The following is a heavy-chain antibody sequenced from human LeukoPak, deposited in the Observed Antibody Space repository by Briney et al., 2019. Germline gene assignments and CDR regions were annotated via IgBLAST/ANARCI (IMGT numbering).Heavy chain of an antibody. D-gene: IGHD1-26*01. CDR1: GFTFSSYA. J-gene: IGHJ4*02. V-gene: IGHV3-30-3*01. CDR3: ARAYRIVVGATGDFDY. CDR2: ISYDGSNK. Sequence: PGRSLRLSCAASGFTFSSYAMHWVRQAPGKGLEWVAVISYDGSNKYYADSVKGRFTISRDNSKNTLYLQMNSLRAEDTAVYYCARAYRIVVGATGDFDYWGQGTLVTVPS.